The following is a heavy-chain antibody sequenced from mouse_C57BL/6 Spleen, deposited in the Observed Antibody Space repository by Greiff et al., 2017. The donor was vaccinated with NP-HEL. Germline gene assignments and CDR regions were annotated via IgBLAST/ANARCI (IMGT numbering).Heavy chain of an antibody. J-gene: IGHJ1*03. CDR2: IRSKSSNYAT. CDR1: GFTFNTYA. D-gene: IGHD1-1*01. Sequence: EVQLVESGGGLVQPKGSLKLSCAASGFTFNTYAMHWVRQAPGKGLEWVARIRSKSSNYATYYADSVKDRFTISRDDSQSMLYLQMNNLKTEDTAMYYCVRDRDYYGSYWYFDVWGTGTTVTVSS. CDR3: VRDRDYYGSYWYFDV. V-gene: IGHV10-3*01.